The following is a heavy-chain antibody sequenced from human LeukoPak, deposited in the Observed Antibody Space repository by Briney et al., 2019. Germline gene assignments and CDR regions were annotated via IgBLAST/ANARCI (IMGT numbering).Heavy chain of an antibody. D-gene: IGHD3-3*01. CDR2: INPNSGGT. Sequence: ASVKVSCKASGYTFTGYYMHWVRQAPGQGLEWMGRINPNSGGTNYAQKFQGRVTMTRDTSISTAYMELSRLRSDDTAVYYCARGGRTRPFWSGYNYYYGMDVWGQGTTVTVSS. J-gene: IGHJ6*02. CDR3: ARGGRTRPFWSGYNYYYGMDV. V-gene: IGHV1-2*06. CDR1: GYTFTGYY.